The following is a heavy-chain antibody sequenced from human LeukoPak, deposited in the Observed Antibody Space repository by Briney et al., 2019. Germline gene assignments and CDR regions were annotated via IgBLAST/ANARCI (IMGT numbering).Heavy chain of an antibody. CDR2: IWPSGST. V-gene: IGHV4-61*09. CDR1: GGSISSGSDY. J-gene: IGHJ4*02. D-gene: IGHD6-6*01. CDR3: AREANIAARRGLLDS. Sequence: SQTLSLTCTVSGGSISSGSDYWSWIRQPAGEGLEWVGHIWPSGSTNYNPSLKNRVIMAVDKSENQFSLKLSSVTAADTAVYYCAREANIAARRGLLDSWGQGTLVTVSS.